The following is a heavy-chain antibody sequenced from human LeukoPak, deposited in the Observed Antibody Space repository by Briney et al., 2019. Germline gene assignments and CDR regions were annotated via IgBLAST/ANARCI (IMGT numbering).Heavy chain of an antibody. CDR1: GGSISSYY. D-gene: IGHD6-13*01. CDR3: ARVGEYRPYSRGAVPEGPPDY. CDR2: IYTSGST. Sequence: SETLSLTCTVSGGSISSYYWSWIRQPAGKGLEWIGRIYTSGSTNYNPSLKSRVTMSVDTSKNQFSLKLSSVTAADTAVYYCARVGEYRPYSRGAVPEGPPDYWGQGTLVTVSS. V-gene: IGHV4-4*07. J-gene: IGHJ4*02.